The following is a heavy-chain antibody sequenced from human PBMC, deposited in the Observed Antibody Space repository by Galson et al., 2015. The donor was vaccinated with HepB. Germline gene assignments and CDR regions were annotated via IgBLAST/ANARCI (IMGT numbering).Heavy chain of an antibody. V-gene: IGHV3-30*04. J-gene: IGHJ4*02. CDR1: GFSFTRYA. Sequence: SLRLSCAASGFSFTRYAMTWVRQAPGKGLEWVKIISDDGRNKFYEASVEGRFTVSRDNSTRTLFLQMDSLRPEDTAVYYCARDTYSEQWLLDYWGQGALVTVSS. CDR3: ARDTYSEQWLLDY. D-gene: IGHD6-19*01. CDR2: ISDDGRNK.